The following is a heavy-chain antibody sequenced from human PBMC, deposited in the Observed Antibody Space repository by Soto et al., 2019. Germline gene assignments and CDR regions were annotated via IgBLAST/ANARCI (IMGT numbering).Heavy chain of an antibody. CDR1: GGSVSSGSYY. CDR3: ARSKVGVLAASNWFDP. V-gene: IGHV4-61*01. D-gene: IGHD2-15*01. Sequence: QVQLQESGPGLVKPSETLSLTCTVSGGSVSSGSYYWSWIRQPPGKGLEWIGYIYYSGSTNYNPSLKSRVTISVDTSKNQFSLKLSSVTAADTAVYYCARSKVGVLAASNWFDPWGQGTLVTVSS. J-gene: IGHJ5*02. CDR2: IYYSGST.